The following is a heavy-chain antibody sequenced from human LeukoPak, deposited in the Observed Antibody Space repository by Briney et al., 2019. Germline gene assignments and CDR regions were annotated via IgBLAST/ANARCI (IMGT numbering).Heavy chain of an antibody. CDR1: GYTFTSYD. CDR2: MNPNSGNT. Sequence: GASVKVSCKASGYTFTSYDINWVRQATGQGLEWMGWMNPNSGNTGYAQKFQGRVTMTRNTSISTAYMELSSLRSEDTAVYYCARGGQYCSSTSCYTGFIYYYYYYYMDVWGKGTTVTVSS. CDR3: ARGGQYCSSTSCYTGFIYYYYYYYMDV. D-gene: IGHD2-2*02. V-gene: IGHV1-8*01. J-gene: IGHJ6*03.